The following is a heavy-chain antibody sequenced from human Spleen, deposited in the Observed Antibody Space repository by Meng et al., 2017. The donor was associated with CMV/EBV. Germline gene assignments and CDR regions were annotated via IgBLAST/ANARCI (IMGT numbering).Heavy chain of an antibody. CDR1: GFVFNAYA. J-gene: IGHJ1*01. CDR3: AKGGCGTDCFSDH. V-gene: IGHV3-30*02. D-gene: IGHD2-21*01. CDR2: IRYDGSER. Sequence: GGSLRLSCAASGFVFNAYAMYWVRQAPGKGLEWVALIRYDGSERYSGDSVKGRFTISRENSKNTLYLEINSLRADDTAVYYCAKGGCGTDCFSDHWGQGTPVTVSS.